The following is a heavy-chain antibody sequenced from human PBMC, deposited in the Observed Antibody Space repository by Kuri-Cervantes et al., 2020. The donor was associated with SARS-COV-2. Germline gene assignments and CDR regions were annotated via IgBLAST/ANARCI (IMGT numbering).Heavy chain of an antibody. CDR3: ASHKLGEGRFDP. D-gene: IGHD3-10*01. CDR2: INPNSGGT. J-gene: IGHJ5*02. Sequence: ASVKVSCKASGYTFTGYYMHWVRQAPGQGLEWMGWINPNSGGTNYAQKFQGRVTMTRDTSISTAYMELSRLRSDDTAVYHCASHKLGEGRFDPRGQGTLVTVSS. V-gene: IGHV1-2*02. CDR1: GYTFTGYY.